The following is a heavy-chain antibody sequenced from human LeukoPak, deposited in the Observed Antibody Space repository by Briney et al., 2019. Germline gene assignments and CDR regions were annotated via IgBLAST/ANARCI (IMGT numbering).Heavy chain of an antibody. CDR3: ARFVDTAMVFGRSPYYFDY. CDR1: GGSIRSSY. J-gene: IGHJ4*02. V-gene: IGHV4-59*01. CDR2: IYYSGST. D-gene: IGHD5-18*01. Sequence: SETLSLTCTVSGGSIRSSYWSWIRQPPGKGLEWIGYIYYSGSTNYNPSLKSRVTISVDTSKNQFSLKLSSVTAADTAVYYCARFVDTAMVFGRSPYYFDYWGQGTLVTVSS.